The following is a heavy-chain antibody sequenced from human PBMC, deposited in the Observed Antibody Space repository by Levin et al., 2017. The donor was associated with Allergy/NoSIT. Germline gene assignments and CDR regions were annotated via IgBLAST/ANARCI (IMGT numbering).Heavy chain of an antibody. CDR3: ARDDDQYPFDY. V-gene: IGHV3-30-3*01. CDR2: ISYDGSNK. CDR1: GFTFSSYA. J-gene: IGHJ4*02. Sequence: PGGSLRLSCAASGFTFSSYAMHWVRQAPGKGLEWVAVISYDGSNKYYADSVKGRFTISRDNSKNTLYLQMNSLRAEDTAVYYCARDDDQYPFDYWGQGTLVTVSS. D-gene: IGHD1-1*01.